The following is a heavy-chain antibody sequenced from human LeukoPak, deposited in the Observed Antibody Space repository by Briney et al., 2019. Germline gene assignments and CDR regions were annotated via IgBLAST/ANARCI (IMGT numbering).Heavy chain of an antibody. CDR3: ACGYSFWYYYGMDV. J-gene: IGHJ6*02. Sequence: PSETLSLPCAVYGGSFSGYYWSWIRQPPGKGLEGIGEINHSGSTNYNPSLKSRVTISVDTSKNQFSLKLSSVTAADTAVYYCACGYSFWYYYGMDVWGQGTTVTVSS. V-gene: IGHV4-34*01. CDR1: GGSFSGYY. D-gene: IGHD3-3*01. CDR2: INHSGST.